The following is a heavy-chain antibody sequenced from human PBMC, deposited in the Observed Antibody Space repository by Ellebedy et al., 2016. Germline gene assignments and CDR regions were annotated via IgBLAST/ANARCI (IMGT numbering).Heavy chain of an antibody. CDR2: IYYSGST. CDR3: ARRDYYYGMDV. CDR1: GGSISSSSYY. Sequence: SETLSLTCTVSGGSISSSSYYWGWIRQPPGKGLEWIGSIYYSGSTYYNPSLKSRVTISVDTSKNQFSLKLSSVTAADTAVYYCARRDYYYGMDVWGQGTTVTVSS. J-gene: IGHJ6*02. V-gene: IGHV4-39*07.